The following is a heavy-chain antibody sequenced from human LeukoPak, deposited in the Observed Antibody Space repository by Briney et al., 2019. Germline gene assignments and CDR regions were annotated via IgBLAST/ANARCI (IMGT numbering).Heavy chain of an antibody. D-gene: IGHD5-24*01. CDR1: GFPFHDYA. J-gene: IGHJ3*02. CDR3: EKVRWGDDAFDI. CDR2: IYWSGSH. V-gene: IGHV3-9*01. Sequence: GGSLRLSCVASGFPFHDYAMHWVRQAPGMGLEWVSDIYWSGSHSADSVKGRFTISRDNAKSSLYLQMNSLRVDDTAMYYCEKVRWGDDAFDIWGQGTKVTVSA.